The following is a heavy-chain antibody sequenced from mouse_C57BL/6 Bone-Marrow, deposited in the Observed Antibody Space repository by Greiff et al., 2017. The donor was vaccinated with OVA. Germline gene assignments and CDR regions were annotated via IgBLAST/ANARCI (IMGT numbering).Heavy chain of an antibody. D-gene: IGHD1-1*01. J-gene: IGHJ4*01. CDR2: INPNNGGT. V-gene: IGHV1-26*01. CDR1: GYTFTDYY. Sequence: EVKLMESGPELVKPGASVKISCKASGYTFTDYYMNWVKQSHGKSLEWIGDINPNNGGTSYNQKFKGKATLTVDKSSSTAYMELRSLTSEDSAVYYCASVYYYGSSAGYYAMDYWGQGTSVTVSS. CDR3: ASVYYYGSSAGYYAMDY.